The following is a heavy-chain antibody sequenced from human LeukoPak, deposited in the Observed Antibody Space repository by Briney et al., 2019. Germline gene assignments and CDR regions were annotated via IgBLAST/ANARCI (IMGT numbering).Heavy chain of an antibody. CDR3: ARGPEGFQH. V-gene: IGHV4-59*08. CDR1: GGSISSYY. Sequence: SETLSLTCTVSGGSISSYYWSWIRQPPGKGLEWIGYIYYSGSTNYNPSPKSRVTISVDTSKNQFSLKLSSVTAADTAVYYCARGPEGFQHWGQGTLVTVPS. J-gene: IGHJ1*01. CDR2: IYYSGST.